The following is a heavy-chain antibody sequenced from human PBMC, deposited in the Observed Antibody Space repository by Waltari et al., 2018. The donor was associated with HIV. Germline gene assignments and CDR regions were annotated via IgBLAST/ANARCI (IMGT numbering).Heavy chain of an antibody. V-gene: IGHV3-7*01. CDR3: ARSRSDAFDL. CDR2: IREGVSEK. CDR1: GSTLSSDW. Sequence: EVQLVESGGGLVQPGGSLRPSCEATGSTLSSDWLTWVRQAPGKGLEEVASIREGVSEKLDVDAVKGRFTISRDNAKNSVYLQMNSLRAEDTAVYYCARSRSDAFDLWGQGTMVTVSS. J-gene: IGHJ3*01.